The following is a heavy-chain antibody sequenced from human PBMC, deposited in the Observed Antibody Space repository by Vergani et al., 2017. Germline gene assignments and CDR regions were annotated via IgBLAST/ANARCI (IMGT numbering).Heavy chain of an antibody. V-gene: IGHV3-9*01. CDR1: GFTFDDYA. D-gene: IGHD6-13*01. J-gene: IGHJ5*02. CDR2: ISWNSDSI. Sequence: EVQLVESGGGLVQPGRSLRLSCAASGFTFDDYAMHWVRQAPGKGLEWVSGISWNSDSIGYADSVKGRFTISRDNAKNSLYLQMNSVRAEDTALYYCAKCGSSSWYGWFDPWGQGTLVTVSS. CDR3: AKCGSSSWYGWFDP.